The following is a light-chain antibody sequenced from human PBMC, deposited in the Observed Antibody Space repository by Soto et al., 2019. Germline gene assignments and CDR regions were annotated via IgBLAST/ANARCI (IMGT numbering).Light chain of an antibody. V-gene: IGLV1-40*01. J-gene: IGLJ3*02. CDR1: WSNIGAGYE. Sequence: QSVLTQPPSVSGAPGQRVTISCTGGWSNIGAGYEVHWYQHLPGTAPKLLIYGVTNRPSGVPDRFSGSRSGTSASLAITGRQAEDEADYYCQAFDSSLSNSWVFGGGTQLTVL. CDR3: QAFDSSLSNSWV. CDR2: GVT.